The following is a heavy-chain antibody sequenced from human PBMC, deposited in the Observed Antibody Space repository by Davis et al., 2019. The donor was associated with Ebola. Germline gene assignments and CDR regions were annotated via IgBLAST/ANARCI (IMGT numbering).Heavy chain of an antibody. D-gene: IGHD2/OR15-2a*01. CDR3: ARVRWQNSYYFDY. CDR2: IGGSGGST. CDR1: GFTFSSHA. Sequence: GESLKISCAASGFTFSSHAMSWVRQALGKGLEWVSGIGGSGGSTNYADSVKGRFTVSRDNAKNSLYLQMNSLRAEDTAVFYCARVRWQNSYYFDYWGQGTLVTVSS. V-gene: IGHV3-23*01. J-gene: IGHJ4*02.